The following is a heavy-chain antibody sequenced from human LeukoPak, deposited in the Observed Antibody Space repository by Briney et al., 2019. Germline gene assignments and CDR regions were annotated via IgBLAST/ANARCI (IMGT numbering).Heavy chain of an antibody. J-gene: IGHJ4*02. Sequence: PGGPLRLSCAASGFTFDAYGMTWVRQAPGKGLEWVSGINWNGGTTGYAGSVKGRFTISRDNAKNSLYLQMSSLRAEDTALYHCARTRYSGSYGGADYWGQGTLVTVSS. CDR1: GFTFDAYG. D-gene: IGHD1-26*01. CDR2: INWNGGTT. CDR3: ARTRYSGSYGGADY. V-gene: IGHV3-20*01.